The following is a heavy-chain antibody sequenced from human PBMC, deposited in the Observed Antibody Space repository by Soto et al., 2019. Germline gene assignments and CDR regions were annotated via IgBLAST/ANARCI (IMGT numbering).Heavy chain of an antibody. CDR2: IMPIFRTA. CDR1: GGTFRNAA. V-gene: IGHV1-69*12. CDR3: ARDKDLAQLGVNYYYIMDV. D-gene: IGHD3-3*02. Sequence: QVQVVQSGAEVKKPGSSVKVSCKTSGGTFRNAAISWVRQAPGQGLEWMGGIMPIFRTADYAQKFQGRVTITADESTTTAYLELSSLRSEATAVYYCARDKDLAQLGVNYYYIMDVWGQGTTVTVTS. J-gene: IGHJ6*02.